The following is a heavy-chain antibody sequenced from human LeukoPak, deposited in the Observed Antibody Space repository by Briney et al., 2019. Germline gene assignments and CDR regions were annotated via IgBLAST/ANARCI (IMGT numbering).Heavy chain of an antibody. CDR2: ISVYTGNT. V-gene: IGHV1-18*01. CDR3: PRGRSFDWLLGFDY. CDR1: GYTFTSYR. J-gene: IGHJ4*02. D-gene: IGHD3-9*01. Sequence: ASVKVSCKASGYTFTSYRIIWVRQAPGQGLKWMGWISVYTGNTNYTQKLQGRVTMTTDTSTSTAYMELRSLRSDDTAVYYCPRGRSFDWLLGFDYWGQGTLVTVSS.